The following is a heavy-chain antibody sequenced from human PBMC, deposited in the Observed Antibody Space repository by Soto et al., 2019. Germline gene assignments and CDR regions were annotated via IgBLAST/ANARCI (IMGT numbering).Heavy chain of an antibody. CDR1: GYTFTSYY. CDR3: ASDLPPVDA. CDR2: ISAYNGNT. V-gene: IGHV1-18*03. Sequence: QVQLVQSGAEVKKPGASVKVSCNASGYTFTSYYISWVRQAPGQGLEWMGWISAYNGNTNYAQKRQGRVTMTTDPSTSTAYMELRSLSSDGMAVYYCASDLPPVDAWCQGTLITVSS. J-gene: IGHJ5*02.